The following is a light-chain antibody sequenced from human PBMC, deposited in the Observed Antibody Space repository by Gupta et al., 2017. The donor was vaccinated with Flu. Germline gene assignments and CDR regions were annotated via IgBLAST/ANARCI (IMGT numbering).Light chain of an antibody. J-gene: IGKJ5*01. V-gene: IGKV4-1*01. CDR2: WAS. CDR3: QQYYPTPIT. Sequence: DTVMTHSPDSLAVSLGESASITCKSSRILFWVSNSKNYLAWYQQKPGQPPKLLLYWASTRGSGVPDRFSGGGSGTDFTLTISSLQAEDVAVYYCQQYYPTPITFGQGTRLEIK. CDR1: RILFWVSNSKNY.